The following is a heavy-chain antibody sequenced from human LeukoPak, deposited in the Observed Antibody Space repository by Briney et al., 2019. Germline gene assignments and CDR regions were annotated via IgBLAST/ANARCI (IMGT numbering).Heavy chain of an antibody. D-gene: IGHD6-19*01. CDR3: AARGTYSSGWNQIDY. V-gene: IGHV5-51*01. CDR1: GYSFTSYW. J-gene: IGHJ4*02. Sequence: GESLKISCKGSGYSFTSYWTGWVRQMPGKGLEWMGIIYPGDSDTRYSPSFQGQVTISADKSISTAYLQWSSLKASDTAMYYCAARGTYSSGWNQIDYWGQGTLVTVSS. CDR2: IYPGDSDT.